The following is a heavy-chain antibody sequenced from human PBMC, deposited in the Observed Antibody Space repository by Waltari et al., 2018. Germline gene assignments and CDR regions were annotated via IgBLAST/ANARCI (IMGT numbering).Heavy chain of an antibody. CDR3: ARDPCSSTSCSPEYFDY. V-gene: IGHV1-69*01. CDR2: IIPILGTA. J-gene: IGHJ4*02. D-gene: IGHD2-2*01. Sequence: QVQLVQSGAEVKKPGSSVKVSCKASGGTFSSYAVSWVRQAPGQGLEWMGGIIPILGTANYDQKFQGRVTITADESTSTAYMELSSLRSEDTAVYYCARDPCSSTSCSPEYFDYWGQGTLVTVSS. CDR1: GGTFSSYA.